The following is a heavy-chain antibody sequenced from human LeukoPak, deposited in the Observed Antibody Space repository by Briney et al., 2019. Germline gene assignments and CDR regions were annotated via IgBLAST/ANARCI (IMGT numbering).Heavy chain of an antibody. CDR3: AREDYYYS. CDR2: IYSGGST. J-gene: IGHJ5*02. D-gene: IGHD3-16*01. CDR1: GLTLSSNY. Sequence: GGSLTLSCAVYGLTLSSNYMSWVRQVPGKGLEWVSAIYSGGSTYYADSVKGRFTISRDTAKNTVYLHMNSLRAEDTAVYYCAREDYYYSWGQGTLVTVSS. V-gene: IGHV3-53*01.